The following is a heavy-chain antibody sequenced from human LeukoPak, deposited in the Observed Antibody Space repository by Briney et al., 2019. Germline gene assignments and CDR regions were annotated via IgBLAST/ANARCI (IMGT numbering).Heavy chain of an antibody. CDR2: ISGGGDIT. D-gene: IGHD4-23*01. J-gene: IGHJ4*02. CDR1: GFTLSSYA. V-gene: IGHV3-23*01. Sequence: GGSLRLSCAASGFTLSSYALSWVRLAPGRGLAWVSLISGGGDITYYADSVKGRFTISRHNSKNTLYLQMNSLRAEDTAVYYCARGGGNSGFLDYWGQGTLVTVSS. CDR3: ARGGGNSGFLDY.